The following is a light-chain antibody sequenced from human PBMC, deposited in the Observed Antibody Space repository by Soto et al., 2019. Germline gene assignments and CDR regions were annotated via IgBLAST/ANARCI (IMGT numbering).Light chain of an antibody. J-gene: IGKJ5*01. CDR2: DAS. CDR3: QQYDNLPIT. V-gene: IGKV1-33*01. Sequence: DIQMTQSPSSLSASVGDRVTITCQASQDISNYLNWYQQKPGKAPKXLIYDASNLETGVPSRFSGSGSGTDFTFTISSLQPEDIATYYCQQYDNLPITLGQGTRLEIK. CDR1: QDISNY.